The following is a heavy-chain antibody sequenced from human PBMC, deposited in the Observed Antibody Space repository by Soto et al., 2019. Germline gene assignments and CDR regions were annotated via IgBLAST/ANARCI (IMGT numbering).Heavy chain of an antibody. J-gene: IGHJ4*02. Sequence: PGGSLRLSCTASGFTFGGYAMQWVRQAPGKGLEWVSAISWNSGSKDYADSVEGRFTISRDNAKNSLYLQMNSLRAEDTALYYCGRSNTTSGWYVTREYWGQGTRVTVPS. V-gene: IGHV3-9*01. CDR3: GRSNTTSGWYVTREY. D-gene: IGHD6-19*01. CDR1: GFTFGGYA. CDR2: ISWNSGSK.